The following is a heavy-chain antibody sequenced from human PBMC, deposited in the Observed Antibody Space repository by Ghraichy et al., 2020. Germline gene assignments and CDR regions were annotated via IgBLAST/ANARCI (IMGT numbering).Heavy chain of an antibody. Sequence: GESLNISCAASGFSFSSYSMNWVRQAPGKGLEWVSYISRSSSTIYYAGSVKGRFTITRDNAKNSLHLQMNTLRDEDTAVYYCARPPGATTFSYYYGMDVWGQGTTVTVSS. J-gene: IGHJ6*01. CDR2: ISRSSSTI. CDR1: GFSFSSYS. D-gene: IGHD4-17*01. V-gene: IGHV3-48*02. CDR3: ARPPGATTFSYYYGMDV.